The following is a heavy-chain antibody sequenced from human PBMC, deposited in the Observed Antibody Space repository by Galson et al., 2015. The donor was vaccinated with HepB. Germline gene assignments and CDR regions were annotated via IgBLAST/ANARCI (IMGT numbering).Heavy chain of an antibody. J-gene: IGHJ4*02. CDR3: ARCHGSGTYYTCYFDY. CDR2: IYHSGST. V-gene: IGHV4-59*01. CDR1: GDSINTYY. Sequence: ETLSLTCTVSGDSINTYYWNWIRQPPGKGLEWIGYIYHSGSTRYNSSFKSRVSISVDTSKNQFSLDLTSVTAADTAVYYCARCHGSGTYYTCYFDYWGQGTLVTVSS. D-gene: IGHD3-10*01.